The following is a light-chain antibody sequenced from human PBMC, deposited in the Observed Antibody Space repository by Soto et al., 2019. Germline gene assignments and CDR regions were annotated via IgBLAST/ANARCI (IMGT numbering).Light chain of an antibody. CDR3: HQYGSSYT. CDR2: AAS. V-gene: IGKV3-20*01. J-gene: IGKJ2*01. CDR1: QSVSSSY. Sequence: EIVLTQSPGTLSLSPGERATLSCRASQSVSSSYLAWYQQKAAQAPRLLIYAASSRATGIPDRFSGSGSGTDFTLTISRLEPEDLAVYYCHQYGSSYTFGQGTKLEIK.